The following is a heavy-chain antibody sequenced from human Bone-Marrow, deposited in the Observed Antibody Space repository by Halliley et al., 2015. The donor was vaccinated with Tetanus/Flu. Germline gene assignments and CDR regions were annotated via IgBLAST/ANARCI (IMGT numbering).Heavy chain of an antibody. CDR2: ITSSGATT. Sequence: SYITSSGATTYYADSVKGRFTMSRDNARNSLILQMNSLRAEDSAIYYCARPRASGSYMFGFDVWGQGTTVTVSS. J-gene: IGHJ6*02. D-gene: IGHD1-26*01. CDR3: ARPRASGSYMFGFDV. V-gene: IGHV3-48*03.